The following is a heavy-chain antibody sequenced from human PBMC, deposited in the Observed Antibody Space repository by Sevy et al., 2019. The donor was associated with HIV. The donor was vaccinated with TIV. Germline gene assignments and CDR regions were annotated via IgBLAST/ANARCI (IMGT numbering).Heavy chain of an antibody. Sequence: GGSLRLSCATSGFIFSNYAMHWIRQAPGKGLEWVAVIWYDGTYKYYANSVQGRFTISRDNSKNTLYLQMNSLRVEDTAVYYCARYWGRDGHSIDYWGQGTLVTVSS. V-gene: IGHV3-33*01. CDR2: IWYDGTYK. J-gene: IGHJ4*02. D-gene: IGHD3-16*01. CDR3: ARYWGRDGHSIDY. CDR1: GFIFSNYA.